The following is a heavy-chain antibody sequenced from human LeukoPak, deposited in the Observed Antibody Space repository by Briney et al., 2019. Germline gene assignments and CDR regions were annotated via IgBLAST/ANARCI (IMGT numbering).Heavy chain of an antibody. CDR1: GYTFTAYY. D-gene: IGHD3-9*01. CDR3: ARSPHILTGENFDY. CDR2: INPNSGAT. Sequence: ASVKVSCKASGYTFTAYYIHWVRQAPGQGPECMGWINPNSGATNYAQKFQGRVTITRDTSISTAYMELSRLRSDDTAVYYCARSPHILTGENFDYWGQGTLVTVSS. J-gene: IGHJ4*02. V-gene: IGHV1-2*02.